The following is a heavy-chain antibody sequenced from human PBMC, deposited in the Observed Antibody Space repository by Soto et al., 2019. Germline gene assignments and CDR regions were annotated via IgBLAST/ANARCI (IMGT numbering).Heavy chain of an antibody. V-gene: IGHV3-11*01. J-gene: IGHJ6*03. CDR1: GFTFSDYY. D-gene: IGHD2-8*01. CDR2: ISSSGSTI. CDR3: ARDRGYCTNGVCSFYYYMDV. Sequence: PGGSLRLSCAASGFTFSDYYMSWIRQAPGKGLEWVSYISSSGSTIYYADSVKGRFTISRDNAKNSLYLQMNSLRAEDTAVYYCARDRGYCTNGVCSFYYYMDVWGKGTTVTVSS.